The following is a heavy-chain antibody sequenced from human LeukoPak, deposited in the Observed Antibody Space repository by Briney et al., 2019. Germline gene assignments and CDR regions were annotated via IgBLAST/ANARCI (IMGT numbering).Heavy chain of an antibody. CDR1: GFTFGDYA. CDR3: TRGPIQLWIHNAMDV. CDR2: ISSKAYGGTI. V-gene: IGHV3-49*04. D-gene: IGHD5-18*01. Sequence: GGSLRLSCTTSGFTFGDYAMSWVRQAPGKGLEWVGFISSKAYGGTIEYAASVKGRFTISRDDSKSIAYLQRNSLKIEDTALYYCTRGPIQLWIHNAMDVWGQGTTVTVSS. J-gene: IGHJ6*02.